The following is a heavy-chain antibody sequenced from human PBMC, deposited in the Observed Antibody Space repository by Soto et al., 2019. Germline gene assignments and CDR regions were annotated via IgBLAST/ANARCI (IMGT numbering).Heavy chain of an antibody. CDR2: INHSGST. CDR3: ARGQSQNYGSGSSPYDY. CDR1: GGSFSGYY. D-gene: IGHD3-10*01. V-gene: IGHV4-34*01. J-gene: IGHJ4*02. Sequence: SETLSLTCAVYGGSFSGYYWSWIRQPPGKGLEWIGEINHSGSTNYNPSLKSRVTISVDTSKNQFSLKLSSVTVADTAVYYCARGQSQNYGSGSSPYDYWGQGTLVTVSS.